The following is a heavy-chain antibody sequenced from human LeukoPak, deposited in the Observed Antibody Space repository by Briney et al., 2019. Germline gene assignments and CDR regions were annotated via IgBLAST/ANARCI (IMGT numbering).Heavy chain of an antibody. CDR1: GSTLSSYG. D-gene: IGHD6-19*01. V-gene: IGHV3-23*01. J-gene: IGHJ4*02. CDR2: IGGGGSST. Sequence: PGGSLRLSCAASGSTLSSYGMTWVRQAPGKGLEWVSSIGGGGSSTNYADSVKGRFTISRDNSKNTLYLQMNSLRAEDTAVYYCAREGSDISFDYWGQGTLVTVSS. CDR3: AREGSDISFDY.